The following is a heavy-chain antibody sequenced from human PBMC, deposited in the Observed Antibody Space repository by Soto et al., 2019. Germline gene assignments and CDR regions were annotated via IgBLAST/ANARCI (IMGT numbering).Heavy chain of an antibody. Sequence: SQTLSLTCAISGDSVSSNSAAWNWIRQSPSRGLEWLGRTYYRSKWYNDYAVSVKSRITINPDTSKNQFSLQLNSVTPEDTAVYYCARHVAPPGIAAAGTENNWFDPWGQGTLVTVSS. V-gene: IGHV6-1*01. D-gene: IGHD6-13*01. CDR1: GDSVSSNSAA. CDR3: ARHVAPPGIAAAGTENNWFDP. CDR2: TYYRSKWYN. J-gene: IGHJ5*02.